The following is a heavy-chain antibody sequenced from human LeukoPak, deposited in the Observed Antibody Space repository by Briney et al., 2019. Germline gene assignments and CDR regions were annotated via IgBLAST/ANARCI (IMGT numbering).Heavy chain of an antibody. CDR1: GFTFSSYW. CDR2: IKQDGSEK. D-gene: IGHD3-22*01. CDR3: AREYYYDSSGYYLDY. J-gene: IGHJ4*02. V-gene: IGHV3-7*01. Sequence: PGGSLRLSCAASGFTFSSYWMSWVRQAPGKGLEWVANIKQDGSEKYYVDSVKGRFTISRDNAKNSLYLQMNSLRAEDTAVYYCAREYYYDSSGYYLDYWGQGTLVTVSS.